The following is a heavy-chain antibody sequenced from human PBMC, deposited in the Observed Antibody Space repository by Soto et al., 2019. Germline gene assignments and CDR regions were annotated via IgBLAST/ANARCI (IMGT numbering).Heavy chain of an antibody. D-gene: IGHD2-15*01. CDR1: GGTFSSYA. V-gene: IGHV1-69*13. CDR3: ARDLIVGYCSGGSCLNWFDP. J-gene: IGHJ5*02. CDR2: IIPIFGTA. Sequence: SVKVSCKASGGTFSSYAISWVRQAPGQGLEWMGGIIPIFGTANYAQKFQGRVTITADESTSTAYMELSSLRSEDTAVYYCARDLIVGYCSGGSCLNWFDPWGQGTLVTVSS.